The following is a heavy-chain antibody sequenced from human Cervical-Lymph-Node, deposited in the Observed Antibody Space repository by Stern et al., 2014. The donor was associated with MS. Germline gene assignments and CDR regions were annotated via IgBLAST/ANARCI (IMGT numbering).Heavy chain of an antibody. CDR2: VSSDGSNK. CDR3: ARGRAGRSYFDL. J-gene: IGHJ4*02. CDR1: GLTFSSYP. Sequence: QVQLVESGGGVVQPGRSLSLSCAASGLTFSSYPMHWIRQAPGTGLEWVALVSSDGSNKYYADSVKGRFTISRDNSKNAHYLQMNGLRVEDTAVYYCARGRAGRSYFDLWGQGTLVSVSS. V-gene: IGHV3-30*04. D-gene: IGHD6-13*01.